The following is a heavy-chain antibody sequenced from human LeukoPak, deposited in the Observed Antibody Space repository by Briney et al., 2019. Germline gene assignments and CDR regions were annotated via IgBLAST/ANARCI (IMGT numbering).Heavy chain of an antibody. D-gene: IGHD1-26*01. Sequence: SVKVSCKASGGTFSSYAISWVRQAPGQGLEWMGRIIPILGIANYAQKFQGRVTITADKSTSTAYMELSSLRSEDTAVYYCARDIDRGAGSYWGQGTLVTVSS. CDR1: GGTFSSYA. CDR3: ARDIDRGAGSY. CDR2: IIPILGIA. V-gene: IGHV1-69*04. J-gene: IGHJ4*02.